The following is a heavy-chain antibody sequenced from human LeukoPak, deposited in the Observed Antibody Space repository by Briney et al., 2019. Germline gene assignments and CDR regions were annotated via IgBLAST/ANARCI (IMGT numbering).Heavy chain of an antibody. J-gene: IGHJ6*04. D-gene: IGHD3-10*02. V-gene: IGHV3-48*03. CDR3: AELGITMIGGV. CDR2: ISSSGSTI. CDR1: GFTFGDYV. Sequence: GGSLRLSCTASGFTFGDYVMSWVRQAPGKGLEWVSYISSSGSTIYYADSVKGRLTISRDNAKNSLYLQMNSLRAEDTAVYYCAELGITMIGGVWGKGTTVTISS.